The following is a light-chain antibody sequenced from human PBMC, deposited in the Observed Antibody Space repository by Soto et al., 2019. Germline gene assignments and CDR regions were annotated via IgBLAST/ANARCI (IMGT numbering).Light chain of an antibody. J-gene: IGKJ5*01. CDR1: ESVSRN. V-gene: IGKV3-15*01. CDR2: DAS. CDR3: QQRSSWPIT. Sequence: EVVMTQSPATLSVSPGERATLSCRASESVSRNLAWYQQKPGQAPRLLIYDASTRATGIPDRFSGGGSGTEFTLTISRLEPEDFTVYYCQQRSSWPITFGQGTRLEIK.